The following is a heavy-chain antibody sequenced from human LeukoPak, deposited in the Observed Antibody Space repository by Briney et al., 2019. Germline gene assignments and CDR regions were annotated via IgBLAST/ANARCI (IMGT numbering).Heavy chain of an antibody. Sequence: SETLSLTCTVSGGSISSGGYYWSWIRQHPGTGLEWIGYIYYSGSTYYNPSLKSRVTISVDTSKNQFSLKLSSVTAADTAVYYCARDDRLMGFDPWGQGTLVTVSS. CDR3: ARDDRLMGFDP. J-gene: IGHJ5*02. CDR1: GGSISSGGYY. CDR2: IYYSGST. V-gene: IGHV4-31*03. D-gene: IGHD2-8*01.